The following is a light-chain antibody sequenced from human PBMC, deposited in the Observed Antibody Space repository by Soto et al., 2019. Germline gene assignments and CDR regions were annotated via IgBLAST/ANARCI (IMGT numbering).Light chain of an antibody. J-gene: IGLJ2*01. CDR3: QSYDNSLSGFVV. V-gene: IGLV1-40*01. Sequence: QPVLTQPPSVSGAPGQRVTFSCTGSSSNIGAGYDVHWFQQLPGTAPKLLMYANKNRPSGVPDRFSGSRSDTSASLAITGLQGEDEAVYFCQSYDNSLSGFVVFGGGTKLTVL. CDR2: ANK. CDR1: SSNIGAGYD.